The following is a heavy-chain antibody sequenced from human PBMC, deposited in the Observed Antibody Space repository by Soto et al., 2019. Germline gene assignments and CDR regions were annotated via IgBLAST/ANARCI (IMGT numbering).Heavy chain of an antibody. CDR1: GDSFSITNYY. CDR3: VGQVPGIANYFDY. J-gene: IGHJ4*02. D-gene: IGHD2-21*01. V-gene: IGHV4-39*01. CDR2: VYYTGIT. Sequence: SETLSLTCPVSGDSFSITNYYWGWIRQPPGKGLEWIGSVYYTGITYYSPSLKSRVTISVDTSKKQFSLDLSSVTAADTAIYYCVGQVPGIANYFDYWGQGALVTVSS.